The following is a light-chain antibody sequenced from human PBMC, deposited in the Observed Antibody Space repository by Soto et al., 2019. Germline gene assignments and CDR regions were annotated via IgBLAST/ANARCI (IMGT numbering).Light chain of an antibody. V-gene: IGKV4-1*01. CDR1: QSVLYSSNNKNY. Sequence: DIVMTQSPDSLAVSLGERATINCKSSQSVLYSSNNKNYLAWYQQKPGQPPKLLIYWASTRESGVPDRFSGSGSGTDFTLTISSLQSEDFAVYYCQHFNNWPPLTFGGGTKVEIK. J-gene: IGKJ4*01. CDR2: WAS. CDR3: QHFNNWPPLT.